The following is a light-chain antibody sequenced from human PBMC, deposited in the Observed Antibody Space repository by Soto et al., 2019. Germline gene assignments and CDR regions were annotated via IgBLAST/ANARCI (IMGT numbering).Light chain of an antibody. CDR1: QSISTY. Sequence: DIQMTQSPSYLSASVGDRVTITCRASQSISTYVNWYQQKPGKAPQLLIHAASSLQGGVPSRFSGSGSGTDFTLTISSLHPEGFATYYCQQSYSIPYVFGQATKLEIE. J-gene: IGKJ2*01. CDR3: QQSYSIPYV. CDR2: AAS. V-gene: IGKV1-39*01.